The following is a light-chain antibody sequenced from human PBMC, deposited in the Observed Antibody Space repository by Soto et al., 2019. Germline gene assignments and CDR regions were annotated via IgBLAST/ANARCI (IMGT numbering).Light chain of an antibody. CDR2: EVS. CDR1: SSDVGGYIF. J-gene: IGLJ1*01. CDR3: SSYTRIRTLYV. Sequence: QSVLTQPPSASGSPGQSVTISCTGTSSDVGGYIFVSWYQQHPGKAPELMIYEVSHRPSGVSNRFSGSKSDNTASLNISGIQAEEEADYYCSSYTRIRTLYVFGTGTKVTV. V-gene: IGLV2-14*01.